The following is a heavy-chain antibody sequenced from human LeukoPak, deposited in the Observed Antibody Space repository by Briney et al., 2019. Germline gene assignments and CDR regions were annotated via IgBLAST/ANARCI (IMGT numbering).Heavy chain of an antibody. J-gene: IGHJ4*02. Sequence: GGSLRLSCAASGLSFSGFAMSWVRQGPARGLEWVSSLRGNGETFYADSVKGRFTLSSDSSRNTVYFQLNNLRVEDTAIYYCAKASWVSSTDAVRWGQGTLVTVSS. CDR3: AKASWVSSTDAVR. CDR2: LRGNGET. CDR1: GLSFSGFA. V-gene: IGHV3-23*01. D-gene: IGHD3-16*01.